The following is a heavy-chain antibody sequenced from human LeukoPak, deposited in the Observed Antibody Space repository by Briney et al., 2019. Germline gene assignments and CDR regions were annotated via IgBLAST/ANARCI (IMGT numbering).Heavy chain of an antibody. V-gene: IGHV3-11*01. CDR2: ISSLGTT. Sequence: SGGSPRLSCAASGFIVGDYQMSWIRQAPGKGLEWVSYISSLGTTYYADSVKGRFTISRDNAKNSLYLQMNSLRAEDTAVYYCARDFGVATISLLDKWGQGTLVTVSS. CDR1: GFIVGDYQ. J-gene: IGHJ4*02. D-gene: IGHD5-12*01. CDR3: ARDFGVATISLLDK.